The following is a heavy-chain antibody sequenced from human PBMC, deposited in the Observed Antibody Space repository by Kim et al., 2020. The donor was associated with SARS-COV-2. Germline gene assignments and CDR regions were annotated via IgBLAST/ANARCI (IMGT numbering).Heavy chain of an antibody. J-gene: IGHJ4*02. CDR3: ARGGVDSSGYYPYFDY. CDR1: GGTFSSYA. CDR2: IIPIFGTA. D-gene: IGHD3-22*01. Sequence: SVKVSCKASGGTFSSYAISWVRQAPGQGLEWMGGIIPIFGTANYAQKFQGRVTITADESTSTAYMELSSLRSEDTAVYYCARGGVDSSGYYPYFDYWGQGTLVTVSS. V-gene: IGHV1-69*13.